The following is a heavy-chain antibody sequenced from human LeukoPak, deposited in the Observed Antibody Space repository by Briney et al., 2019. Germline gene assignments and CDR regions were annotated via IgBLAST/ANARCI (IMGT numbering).Heavy chain of an antibody. Sequence: GGSLRLSCAASGFTFSSYSMSWVRQAPGKGLEWVSSISSSSSYIYYADSVKGRFTISRDNAKNSLYLQMNSLRAEDTAVYYCARSGRRYSSSMYYFDYWGQGTLVTVSS. CDR1: GFTFSSYS. CDR2: ISSSSSYI. V-gene: IGHV3-21*01. CDR3: ARSGRRYSSSMYYFDY. J-gene: IGHJ4*02. D-gene: IGHD6-13*01.